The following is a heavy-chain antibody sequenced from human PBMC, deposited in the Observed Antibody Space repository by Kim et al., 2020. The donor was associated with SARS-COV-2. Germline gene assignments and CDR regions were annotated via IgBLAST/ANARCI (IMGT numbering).Heavy chain of an antibody. CDR3: AKWRGSYDRRDHYGMDV. Sequence: GGSLRLSCAASGFTFSSYAMSWVRQAPGKGLEWVSVIYSGGSSTYYADSVKGRFTISRDNSKNTLYLQMNSLRAEDTAVYYCAKWRGSYDRRDHYGMDVWGQGTTVTVSS. CDR1: GFTFSSYA. J-gene: IGHJ6*02. CDR2: IYSGGSST. D-gene: IGHD1-26*01. V-gene: IGHV3-23*03.